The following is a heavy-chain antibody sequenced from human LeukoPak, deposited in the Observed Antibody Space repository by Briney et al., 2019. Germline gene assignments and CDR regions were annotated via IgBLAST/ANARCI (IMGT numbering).Heavy chain of an antibody. CDR1: GGSISSGDYY. D-gene: IGHD3-10*01. CDR2: IYYSGST. CDR3: ARKGYYYYGSGDPTYYYYYGMDV. Sequence: SQTVSLTCTVSGGSISSGDYYWSWIRQPPGKGLEWIGSIYYSGSTYYNPSLKSRVTISVDTSKNQFSLKLSSVTAADTAVYYCARKGYYYYGSGDPTYYYYYGMDVWGQGTTVTVSS. J-gene: IGHJ6*02. V-gene: IGHV4-39*01.